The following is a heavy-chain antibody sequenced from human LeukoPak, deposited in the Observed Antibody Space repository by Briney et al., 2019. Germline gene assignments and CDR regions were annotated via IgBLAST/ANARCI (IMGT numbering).Heavy chain of an antibody. CDR2: FSNTERT. J-gene: IGHJ4*02. CDR3: ATGAGWYEY. D-gene: IGHD6-19*01. Sequence: PSETLSLTCTVSGASVSANYWSWLRQSPGKGLEWIAYFSNTERTNYNPSLRSRATISADTSKNQLSLNVRSVTAADTAVYYCATGAGWYEYWGQGTQVSVFS. CDR1: GASVSANY. V-gene: IGHV4-59*08.